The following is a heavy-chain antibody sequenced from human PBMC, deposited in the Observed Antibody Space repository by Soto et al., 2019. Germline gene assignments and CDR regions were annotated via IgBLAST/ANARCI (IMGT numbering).Heavy chain of an antibody. V-gene: IGHV1-69*02. D-gene: IGHD3-22*01. Sequence: QVQLVQSGAEVKKPGSSVKVSCKASGGTFSSYTISWVRQAPGQGLEWMGRIIPILGIANYAQKFQGRVTITADKSTITAYMELSSMRSEDTAVYYCARAPPAYYDSSGYNDAFDIWGQGTMVTVSS. CDR2: IIPILGIA. J-gene: IGHJ3*02. CDR3: ARAPPAYYDSSGYNDAFDI. CDR1: GGTFSSYT.